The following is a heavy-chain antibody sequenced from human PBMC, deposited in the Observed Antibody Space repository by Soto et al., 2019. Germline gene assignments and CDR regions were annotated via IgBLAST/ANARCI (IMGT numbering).Heavy chain of an antibody. V-gene: IGHV3-9*01. CDR3: AKDVLGYYGMDV. J-gene: IGHJ6*02. CDR2: ISWNSGSI. CDR1: GFTFDDYA. Sequence: EVQLVESGGGLVQPGRSLRLSCAASGFTFDDYAMHWVRQAPGKGLEWVSGISWNSGSIGYADSVKGRFTISRDNAKNSLYLQMNSLRAEDTALYYCAKDVLGYYGMDVWGQGTTVTVSS.